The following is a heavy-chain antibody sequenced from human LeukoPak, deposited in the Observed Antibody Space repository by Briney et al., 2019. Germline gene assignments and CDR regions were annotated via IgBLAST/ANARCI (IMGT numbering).Heavy chain of an antibody. Sequence: GASVKVSCKASGGTFSKNAFNWVRQAPGQPLEWVGGIIPIFGTANYAQKFQGRVTITADESTSTAYMELSSLRSEDTAVYYCARNYYDILTGYYFDYWGQGTLVTVSS. J-gene: IGHJ4*02. CDR1: GGTFSKNA. V-gene: IGHV1-69*13. CDR3: ARNYYDILTGYYFDY. CDR2: IIPIFGTA. D-gene: IGHD3-9*01.